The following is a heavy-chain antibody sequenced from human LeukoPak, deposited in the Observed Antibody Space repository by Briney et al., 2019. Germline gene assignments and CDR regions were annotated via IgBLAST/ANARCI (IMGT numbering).Heavy chain of an antibody. Sequence: GASVKVSCKASGYTFTKYAINWVRQAPGQGLEWMGWINTNTGNPTYAQGFTGRFVFSLDTSVSTAYLQISSLKAEDTAMYYCARDQAADPNWFDPWGQGTLVTVSS. CDR1: GYTFTKYA. CDR2: INTNTGNP. D-gene: IGHD6-13*01. CDR3: ARDQAADPNWFDP. J-gene: IGHJ5*02. V-gene: IGHV7-4-1*02.